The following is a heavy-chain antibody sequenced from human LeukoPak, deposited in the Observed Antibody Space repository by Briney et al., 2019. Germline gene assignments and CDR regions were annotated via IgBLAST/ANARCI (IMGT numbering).Heavy chain of an antibody. Sequence: PSETLSLTCTVSGGTIYSSSYYWGWIRQPPGKGLEWIGSIYYSGRTSYNPSLKSRVTTSVDTTKNQFSQKLSSVSAADTAVYYCARLPGDSWYCSNGVCYTIDPWGQGTLVTVSS. J-gene: IGHJ5*02. CDR1: GGTIYSSSYY. CDR2: IYYSGRT. D-gene: IGHD2-8*01. CDR3: ARLPGDSWYCSNGVCYTIDP. V-gene: IGHV4-39*01.